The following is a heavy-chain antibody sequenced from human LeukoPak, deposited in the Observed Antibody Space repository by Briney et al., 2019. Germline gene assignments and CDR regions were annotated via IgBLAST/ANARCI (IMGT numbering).Heavy chain of an antibody. D-gene: IGHD1-1*01. V-gene: IGHV4-4*07. CDR3: ARDVRLKYDAFDI. CDR1: GGSIGSYY. CDR2: IYTSGST. J-gene: IGHJ3*02. Sequence: SETLSLTCTVSGGSIGSYYWSWIRQPAGKGLEWIGRIYTSGSTDYNPSLKSRATMSVDTSKNQFSLKLSSVTAADTAVYYCARDVRLKYDAFDIWGQGTMVTVSS.